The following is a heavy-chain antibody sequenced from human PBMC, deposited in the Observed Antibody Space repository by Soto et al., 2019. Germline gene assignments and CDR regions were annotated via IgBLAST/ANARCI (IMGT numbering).Heavy chain of an antibody. Sequence: PSETLSVTCAFSGGCISISNWGSCFRHPPGKGLEWIGEIYHSGSTNYNPSLKSRVTISVDKSKNQFSLKLSSVTAADTAVYYCARKGPHLEWLLDNWFDPWGQGTLVTVS. CDR1: GGCISISNW. CDR3: ARKGPHLEWLLDNWFDP. D-gene: IGHD3-3*01. CDR2: IYHSGST. V-gene: IGHV4-4*02. J-gene: IGHJ5*02.